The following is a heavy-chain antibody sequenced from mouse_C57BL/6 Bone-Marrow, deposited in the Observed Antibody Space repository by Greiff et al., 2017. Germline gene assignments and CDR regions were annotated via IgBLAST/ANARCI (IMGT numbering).Heavy chain of an antibody. D-gene: IGHD1-1*01. Sequence: VQLKQSVAELVRPGASVKLSCTASGFNIKNTYMHWVKQRPEQGLEWIGRIDPANGNTKYAPKFQGKAPLTADTSSNTAYLQLSSLTSEDTAIYYCASYYYGSSYGWFAYWGQGTLVTVSA. V-gene: IGHV14-3*01. CDR1: GFNIKNTY. CDR3: ASYYYGSSYGWFAY. J-gene: IGHJ3*01. CDR2: IDPANGNT.